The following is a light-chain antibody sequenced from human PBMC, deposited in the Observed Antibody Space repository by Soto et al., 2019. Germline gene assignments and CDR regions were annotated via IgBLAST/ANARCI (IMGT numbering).Light chain of an antibody. Sequence: DIQMTQSPSSLSASVGDRVTISCRASQSISTYLNWYQQKPGTAPKLLIYRASSVKSGVPPRFSGSGSGTEFTLTISSLQPDDIATYYCQQYTTYRTFGQGTKVDIK. V-gene: IGKV1-5*01. CDR3: QQYTTYRT. CDR2: RAS. J-gene: IGKJ1*01. CDR1: QSISTY.